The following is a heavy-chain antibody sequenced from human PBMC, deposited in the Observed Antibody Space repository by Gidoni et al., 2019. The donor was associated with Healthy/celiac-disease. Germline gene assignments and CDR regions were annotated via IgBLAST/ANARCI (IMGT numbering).Heavy chain of an antibody. D-gene: IGHD6-19*01. J-gene: IGHJ6*02. V-gene: IGHV3-66*01. CDR2: IYSGGST. CDR1: GFTVRSNY. Sequence: EVQLVESGGGLVQPGGSLSLSCAASGFTVRSNYMSWVRQAPGKGLEWVSVIYSGGSTYYADSVKGRFTISRDNSKNTLYLQMNSLRAEDTAVYYCARSIAVAGYYYYGMDVWGQGTTVTVSS. CDR3: ARSIAVAGYYYYGMDV.